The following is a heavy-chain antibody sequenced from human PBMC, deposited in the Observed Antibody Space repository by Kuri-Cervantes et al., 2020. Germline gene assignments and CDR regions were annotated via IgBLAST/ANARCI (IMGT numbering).Heavy chain of an antibody. D-gene: IGHD6-19*01. Sequence: ASVKVSCKASGYTFTSYDISWVRQATGQGLEWMGWINTNTGNPTYAQGFTGRFVFSLDTSVSTAYLQISSLKAEDTAVYYCARDYPWSSGWYDAFDIWGQGTMVTVSS. CDR2: INTNTGNP. CDR1: GYTFTSYD. J-gene: IGHJ3*02. CDR3: ARDYPWSSGWYDAFDI. V-gene: IGHV7-4-1*02.